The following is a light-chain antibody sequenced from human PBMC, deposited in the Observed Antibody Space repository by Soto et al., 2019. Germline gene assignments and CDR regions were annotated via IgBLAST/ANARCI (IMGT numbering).Light chain of an antibody. V-gene: IGLV1-47*01. CDR3: ATWDDDVSGPV. J-gene: IGLJ3*02. Sequence: QAVVTQPPSASGTPGQTVTISCSGSRSNIGNNYVCWYQQLPGAAPKLLIYRNTQRPSGVPDRFSGSKSGTAASLAISGLRSEDEADYFCATWDDDVSGPVFGGGTKLTVL. CDR2: RNT. CDR1: RSNIGNNY.